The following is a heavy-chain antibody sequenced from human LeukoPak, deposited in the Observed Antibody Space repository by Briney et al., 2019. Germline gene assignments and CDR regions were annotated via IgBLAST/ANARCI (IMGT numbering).Heavy chain of an antibody. Sequence: GGSLRLSCAASGFTFDDYAMHWVRQAPGKGLEWVSGISWNSGSIGYADSVKGRFTISRDNAKNSLYLQMNSLRAEDTAVYYCAKTNVYRGYSDYDEVPYYHYYYGLDVWGQGTTVTVSS. CDR2: ISWNSGSI. V-gene: IGHV3-9*01. CDR1: GFTFDDYA. J-gene: IGHJ6*02. CDR3: AKTNVYRGYSDYDEVPYYHYYYGLDV. D-gene: IGHD5-12*01.